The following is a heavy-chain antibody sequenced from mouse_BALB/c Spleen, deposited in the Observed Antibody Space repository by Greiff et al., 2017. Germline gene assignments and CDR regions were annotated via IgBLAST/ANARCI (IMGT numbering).Heavy chain of an antibody. CDR3: TIYEYDDAMDD. D-gene: IGHD2-4*01. V-gene: IGHV1-69*02. CDR1: GYTFTSYW. CDR2: IYPSDSYT. Sequence: QVQLQQPGAELVRPGASVKLSCKASGYTFTSYWINWVKQRPGQGLEWIGNIYPSDSYTNYNQKFKDKATLTVDKSSSTAYMQLSSPTSEDSAVYYCTIYEYDDAMDDWGQGTSVTVSS. J-gene: IGHJ4*01.